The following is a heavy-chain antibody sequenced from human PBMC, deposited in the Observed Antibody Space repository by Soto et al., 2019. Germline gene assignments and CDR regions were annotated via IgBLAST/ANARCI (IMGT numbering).Heavy chain of an antibody. Sequence: SETLSLTCAVYVRSFRDYYWSWIRQPPGKGLEWIGEINHSGSTNYNPSLKSRVTISVDTSNKQFSLKLSSVTAADTALYYCVSQRPAMATFDYWGQGTLVTVSS. J-gene: IGHJ4*02. CDR1: VRSFRDYY. CDR2: INHSGST. V-gene: IGHV4-34*01. CDR3: VSQRPAMATFDY. D-gene: IGHD5-12*01.